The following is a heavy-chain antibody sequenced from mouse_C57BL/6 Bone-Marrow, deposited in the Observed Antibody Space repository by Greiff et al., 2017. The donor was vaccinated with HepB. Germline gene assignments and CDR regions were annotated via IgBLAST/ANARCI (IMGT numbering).Heavy chain of an antibody. D-gene: IGHD1-2*01. CDR1: GYTFTSYG. CDR3: ARRRVLRLQAWFAY. V-gene: IGHV1-81*01. Sequence: QVQLKESGAELARPGASVKLSCKASGYTFTSYGISWVKQRTGQGLEWIGEIYPRSGNTYYNEKFKGKATLTADKSSSTAYMELRSRTSEDSAVYFCARRRVLRLQAWFAYGGQGTLVTVSA. CDR2: IYPRSGNT. J-gene: IGHJ3*01.